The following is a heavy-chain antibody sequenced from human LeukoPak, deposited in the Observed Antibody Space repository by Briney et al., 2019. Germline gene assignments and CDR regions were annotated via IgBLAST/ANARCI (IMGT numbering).Heavy chain of an antibody. Sequence: TPSETLSLTCAVFGGSFSGYYWSWIRQPPGKGLEWIGEIHHSGSTNYNPSLKSRVTISVDTSKNQFSLKLNSVTAADTAVYYCARRSSWGQGDYWGQGTLVTVSS. CDR2: IHHSGST. CDR3: ARRSSWGQGDY. CDR1: GGSFSGYY. J-gene: IGHJ4*02. V-gene: IGHV4-34*01. D-gene: IGHD6-13*01.